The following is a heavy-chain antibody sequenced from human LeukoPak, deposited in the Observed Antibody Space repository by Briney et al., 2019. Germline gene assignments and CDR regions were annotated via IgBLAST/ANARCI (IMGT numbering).Heavy chain of an antibody. CDR2: IKIVGSVT. Sequence: PRRSLRLSCSASGVTFSTSATHWVRQAPGKGLVWVARIKIVGSVTTYADSVKGRFTIPRDHAKNTLHLQMNSLTAQATPVYFFATEVVGCATPPWGQGTLVSVSS. V-gene: IGHV3-74*01. J-gene: IGHJ5*02. CDR3: ATEVVGCATPP. D-gene: IGHD2-15*01. CDR1: GVTFSTSA.